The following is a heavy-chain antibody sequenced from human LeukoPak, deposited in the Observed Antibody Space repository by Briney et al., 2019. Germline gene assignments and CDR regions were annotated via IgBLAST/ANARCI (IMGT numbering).Heavy chain of an antibody. CDR3: ARDLGVGYCSGGSCWNDAFDI. CDR1: GFTFSSYS. J-gene: IGHJ3*02. CDR2: ISSSSSYI. V-gene: IGHV3-21*01. D-gene: IGHD2-15*01. Sequence: PGGSLRLSCAASGFTFSSYSMNWVRQAPGKGLEWVSSISSSSSYIYYADSVKGRFTISRDNAKNSLYLQMNSLRAEDTAVYYCARDLGVGYCSGGSCWNDAFDIWGQGTMVTVSS.